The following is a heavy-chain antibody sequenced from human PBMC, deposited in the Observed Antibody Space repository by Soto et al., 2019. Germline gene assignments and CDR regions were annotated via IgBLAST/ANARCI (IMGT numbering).Heavy chain of an antibody. D-gene: IGHD6-13*01. CDR1: GGSISSYY. V-gene: IGHV4-59*01. CDR3: ARPAEQQPVHAGEMFDP. CDR2: IYYSGST. J-gene: IGHJ5*02. Sequence: SETLSLTCTVSGGSISSYYWSWIRQPPGKGLEWIGYIYYSGSTNYNPSLKSRVTISVDTSKNQFSLKLSSVTAADTAVYYCARPAEQQPVHAGEMFDPWGQGTLVTVSS.